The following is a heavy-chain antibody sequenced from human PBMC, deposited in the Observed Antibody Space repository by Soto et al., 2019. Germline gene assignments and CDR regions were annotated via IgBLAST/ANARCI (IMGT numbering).Heavy chain of an antibody. CDR1: GGSISTSSYY. J-gene: IGHJ4*02. V-gene: IGHV4-39*01. CDR3: ARHMEYSGFLAPNYDY. D-gene: IGHD5-12*01. CDR2: IYYSGST. Sequence: ETLSLTCTLSGGSISTSSYYWGWIRQPPGKGLEWIGSIYYSGSTYYNPSLKSRVTISVDTSKNQFSLKLSSVTAADTAVYYCARHMEYSGFLAPNYDYWGQGTLVTVSS.